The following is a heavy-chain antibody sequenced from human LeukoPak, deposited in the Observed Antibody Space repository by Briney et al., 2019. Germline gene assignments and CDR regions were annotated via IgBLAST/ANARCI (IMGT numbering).Heavy chain of an antibody. CDR3: VRYGSGTYSTPCNY. CDR2: IYHSGST. J-gene: IGHJ4*02. Sequence: SQTLSLTCTVSGGSISSGGYYWSWIRQPPGKGLEWIGYIYHSGSTYYNPSLKSRVTISVDTSKNQFSLRLTSVTAADTAVYYCVRYGSGTYSTPCNYWGQGTLVTVSS. V-gene: IGHV4-30-2*01. D-gene: IGHD3-10*01. CDR1: GGSISSGGYY.